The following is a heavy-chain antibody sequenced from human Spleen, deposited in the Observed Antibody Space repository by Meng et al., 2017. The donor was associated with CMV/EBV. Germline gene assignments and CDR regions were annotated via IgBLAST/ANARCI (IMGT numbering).Heavy chain of an antibody. J-gene: IGHJ4*02. Sequence: GSLRLSCAVYGGSFSGYYWSWIRQPPGKGLEWIGEINHSGSTNYNPSLKSRVTISVDTSKNQFSLKLSSVTAADTAVYYCARGGTIFGVVPAYYFDYWGQGTLVTVSS. CDR3: ARGGTIFGVVPAYYFDY. CDR1: GGSFSGYY. CDR2: INHSGST. D-gene: IGHD3-3*01. V-gene: IGHV4-34*01.